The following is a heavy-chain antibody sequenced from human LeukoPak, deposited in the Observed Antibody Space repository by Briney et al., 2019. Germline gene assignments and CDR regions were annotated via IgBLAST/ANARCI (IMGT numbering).Heavy chain of an antibody. V-gene: IGHV1-46*01. J-gene: IGHJ4*02. D-gene: IGHD5-24*01. Sequence: ASVKVSCKASGYTFTSYYMHWVRQAPGQRLEWIGIINPSGGSTSYAQKFQGRVTMTRDTSTSTVYMELSSLRSEDTAVYYCARGVMATGGVDYWGQGTLVTVSS. CDR3: ARGVMATGGVDY. CDR2: INPSGGST. CDR1: GYTFTSYY.